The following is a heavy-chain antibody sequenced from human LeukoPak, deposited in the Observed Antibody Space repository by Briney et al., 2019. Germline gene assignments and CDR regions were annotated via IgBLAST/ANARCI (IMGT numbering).Heavy chain of an antibody. D-gene: IGHD2-21*02. CDR1: GGSISSYY. Sequence: SETLSLTCTVSGGSISSYYWSWIRQPAGKGLEWIWRIYTSGSTNYNPSLKSRVTMSVDTSKNQFSLKLSSVTAADTAVYYCARDCGGDCYSGFNWFDPWGQGTLVTVSS. CDR3: ARDCGGDCYSGFNWFDP. V-gene: IGHV4-4*07. CDR2: IYTSGST. J-gene: IGHJ5*02.